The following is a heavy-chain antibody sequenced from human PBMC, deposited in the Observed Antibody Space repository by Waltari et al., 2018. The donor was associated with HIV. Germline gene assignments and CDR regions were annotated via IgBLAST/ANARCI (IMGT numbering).Heavy chain of an antibody. D-gene: IGHD3-10*01. J-gene: IGHJ4*02. Sequence: QVQLQESGPGLVRPSETLSLTCTVSGGSINFCYWSWIRQPPGKGLEWIGYVYYSGITNYNPSLQSRVTISLDTPKNQFSLQLTSVTAADTALYYCARDQGGGDFEYWGQGILVTVSS. V-gene: IGHV4-59*01. CDR3: ARDQGGGDFEY. CDR1: GGSINFCY. CDR2: VYYSGIT.